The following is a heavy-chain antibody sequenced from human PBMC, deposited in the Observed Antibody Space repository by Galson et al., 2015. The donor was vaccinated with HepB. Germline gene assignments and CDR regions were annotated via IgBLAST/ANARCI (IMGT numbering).Heavy chain of an antibody. V-gene: IGHV7-4-1*02. CDR1: GFSITSYA. J-gene: IGHJ4*02. Sequence: SVKVSCKASGFSITSYAINWVRQAPGQGIEWMGWIDTTTGNPTYAQGFGFTGRFVFSLDTSVSTTYLQINRLKAEDTAVYYCARHAPILPGHYGGFDYWGQGTLVPVSS. D-gene: IGHD3-9*01. CDR3: ARHAPILPGHYGGFDY. CDR2: IDTTTGNP.